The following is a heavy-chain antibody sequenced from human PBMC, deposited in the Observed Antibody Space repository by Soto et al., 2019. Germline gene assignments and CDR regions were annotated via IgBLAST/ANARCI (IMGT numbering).Heavy chain of an antibody. V-gene: IGHV3-30*04. CDR2: ISYDGSNK. D-gene: IGHD2-15*01. J-gene: IGHJ4*02. CDR3: ARTRGGDFDY. Sequence: GGSLRLSCAASGFTFSSYAMHWVRQAPGKGLEWVAVISYDGSNKYYADSVKGRFTISRDNSKNTLYLQMNSLRAEDTAVYYCARTRGGDFDYWGQGTLVTFSS. CDR1: GFTFSSYA.